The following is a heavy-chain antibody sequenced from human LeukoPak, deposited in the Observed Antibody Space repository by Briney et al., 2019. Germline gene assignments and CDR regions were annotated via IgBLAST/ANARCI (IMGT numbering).Heavy chain of an antibody. Sequence: PGGSLRLSCAASGFTFSSYAMSCVRQSPGKGLEWVTGIRCSGIITYYADSVKGRFTISRDDSKNPLYLQMNSLRAEDTAVYYCAKDRDRASMDVWAKGTTVTVSS. D-gene: IGHD3-10*01. CDR1: GFTFSSYA. CDR2: IRCSGIIT. CDR3: AKDRDRASMDV. V-gene: IGHV3-23*01. J-gene: IGHJ6*03.